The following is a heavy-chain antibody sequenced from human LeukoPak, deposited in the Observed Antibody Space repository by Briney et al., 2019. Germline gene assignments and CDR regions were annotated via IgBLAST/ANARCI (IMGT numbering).Heavy chain of an antibody. V-gene: IGHV3-30*18. CDR1: GFTLRDYG. CDR3: TKDGGAMSSSTELYAFDH. Sequence: PGRPRRLSCTASGFTLRDYGTPWARRSPGKALEGGTVISNEGRVQYYADSVKARFTIPRDNSETPLSLHRQTRRADDPAGSYCTKDGGAMSSSTELYAFDHWGRGTLVTVSS. J-gene: IGHJ4*02. CDR2: ISNEGRVQ. D-gene: IGHD1-26*01.